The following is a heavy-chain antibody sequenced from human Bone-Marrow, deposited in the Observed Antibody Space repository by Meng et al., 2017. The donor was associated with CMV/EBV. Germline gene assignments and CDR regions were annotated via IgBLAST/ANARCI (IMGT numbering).Heavy chain of an antibody. V-gene: IGHV3-7*01. CDR3: ARGIHCSGGSCPLSLDY. D-gene: IGHD2-15*01. CDR2: IKQDGSEK. J-gene: IGHJ4*02. CDR1: GFTFSSYW. Sequence: GGSLRLSCAASGFTFSSYWMSWVRQAPGKGLEWVANIKQDGSEKYYVDSVKGRFTISRDNAKNSLYLQMNSLRAEDTAVYYCARGIHCSGGSCPLSLDYWGQGTLVTVSS.